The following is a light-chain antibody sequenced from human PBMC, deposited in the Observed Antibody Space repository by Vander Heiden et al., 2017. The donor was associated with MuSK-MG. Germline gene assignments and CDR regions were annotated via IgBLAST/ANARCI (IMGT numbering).Light chain of an antibody. CDR3: QQSDSTLPIT. CDR2: AAS. V-gene: IGKV1-39*01. Sequence: DSQMTRSRSSLPASLADRVTITCRASQSISSYLNWYQQKLGKAPQLLIYAASSLHSRAPSRSSGSGCGTDFTVTISSLQREESAAYYCQQSDSTLPITFGQGTRLEIK. J-gene: IGKJ5*01. CDR1: QSISSY.